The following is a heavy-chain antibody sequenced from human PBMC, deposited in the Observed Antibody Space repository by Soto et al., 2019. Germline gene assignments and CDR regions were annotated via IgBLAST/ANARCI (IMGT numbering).Heavy chain of an antibody. CDR3: LGAYSRSRSPESSFHPPGQAWLVTVYYG. J-gene: IGHJ6*01. V-gene: IGHV1-69*01. D-gene: IGHD1-26*01. CDR2: IIPIFGTA. Sequence: SVKVSCKGSGGSFSSYAISWVRQPPGQGLEWMGGIIPIFGTANYAQKFQGRVTITADESTSTAYMELSSLRSEDTAVYYCLGAYSRSRSPESSFHPPGQAWLVTVYYG. CDR1: GGSFSSYA.